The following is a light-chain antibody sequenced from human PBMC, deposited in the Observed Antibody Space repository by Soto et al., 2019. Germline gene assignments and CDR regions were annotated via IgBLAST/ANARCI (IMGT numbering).Light chain of an antibody. CDR1: SSDVGGYNF. V-gene: IGLV2-11*01. CDR2: DVS. J-gene: IGLJ1*01. Sequence: QSVLTQPRSVSGSPGQSVTISCTGTSSDVGGYNFVSWYQQLPGNAPKLMIFDVSKRPSGVPNRFSASKSGSAASLTISGLQPEDEADYYCCSFAGNFYVFGTGTKLTVL. CDR3: CSFAGNFYV.